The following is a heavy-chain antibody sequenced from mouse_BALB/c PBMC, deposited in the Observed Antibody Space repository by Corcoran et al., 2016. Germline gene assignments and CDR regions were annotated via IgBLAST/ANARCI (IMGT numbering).Heavy chain of an antibody. J-gene: IGHJ4*01. CDR3: ARSTTMILFYAMDY. Sequence: EIQLQQTGPELVKPGASVKISCKASGYSFTDYIMLWVKQSHGKSLEWIGNINPYYGSTSYNLKFKGKATLTVDKSSSTAYMQLNSLTSEDSAVYYCARSTTMILFYAMDYWGQGTSVTVSS. D-gene: IGHD2-4*01. CDR1: GYSFTDYI. CDR2: INPYYGST. V-gene: IGHV1-39*01.